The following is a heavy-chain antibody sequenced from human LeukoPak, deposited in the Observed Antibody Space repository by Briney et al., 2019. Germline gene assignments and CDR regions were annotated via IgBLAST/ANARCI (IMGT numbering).Heavy chain of an antibody. CDR2: ISSSSSYI. CDR3: AKELRFGPYGSGSYYNY. V-gene: IGHV3-21*04. CDR1: GFTFSSYS. D-gene: IGHD3-10*01. Sequence: PGGSLRLACAASGFTFSSYSMNWVRQAPGKGLEWVSSISSSSSYIYYADSVKGRFTISRDNAKNSLYLQMNSLRAEDTAVYYCAKELRFGPYGSGSYYNYWGQGTLVTVSS. J-gene: IGHJ4*02.